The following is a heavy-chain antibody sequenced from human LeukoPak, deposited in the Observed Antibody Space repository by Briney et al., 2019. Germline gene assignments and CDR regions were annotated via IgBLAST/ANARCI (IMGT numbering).Heavy chain of an antibody. V-gene: IGHV3-7*01. Sequence: GGSLRLSCAASGFTFSSYWMSWVRQAPGKGLEWVANIKQDGSEKNYVDSVKGRFTISRDNAKTSLYLQMNGLRAEDTAVYYCARSLWPEDYWGQGTLVTVSS. D-gene: IGHD5-18*01. J-gene: IGHJ4*02. CDR3: ARSLWPEDY. CDR1: GFTFSSYW. CDR2: IKQDGSEK.